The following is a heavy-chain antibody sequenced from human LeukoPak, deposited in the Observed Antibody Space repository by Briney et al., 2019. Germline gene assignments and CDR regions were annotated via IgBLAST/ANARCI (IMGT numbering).Heavy chain of an antibody. J-gene: IGHJ5*02. CDR2: IYYTGTT. CDR1: GDSISSSY. D-gene: IGHD3-22*01. CDR3: ARGFYDSSGYSNCFDP. Sequence: SETLSLTCTVSGDSISSSYWSWIRQPPGRTLEWIGYIYYTGTTNYNPSLKSRVTMSIDTSKNQFSLNLNSVTAADTAVYYCARGFYDSSGYSNCFDPWGQGTLVTVSS. V-gene: IGHV4-59*01.